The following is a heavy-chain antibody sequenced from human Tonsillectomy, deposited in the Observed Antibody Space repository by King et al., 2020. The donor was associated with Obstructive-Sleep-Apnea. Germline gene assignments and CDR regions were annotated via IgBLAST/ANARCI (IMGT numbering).Heavy chain of an antibody. D-gene: IGHD2-21*02. Sequence: VQLQESGPGLVKPSQTLSLTCTVSGGSISSGDYYWSWIRQPPGKGLEWNGYICDRGSTYYNPSLKSRVTISVDTSKNQVSLKLSSVTAADTAVYYWAGVGGYLGYGMDVWGQGTTVTVSS. CDR1: GGSISSGDYY. V-gene: IGHV4-30-4*01. CDR3: AGVGGYLGYGMDV. CDR2: ICDRGST. J-gene: IGHJ6*02.